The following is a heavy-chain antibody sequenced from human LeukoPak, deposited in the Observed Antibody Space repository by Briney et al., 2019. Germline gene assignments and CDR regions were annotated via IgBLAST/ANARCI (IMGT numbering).Heavy chain of an antibody. CDR2: IYHSGST. V-gene: IGHV4-4*02. Sequence: PSETLSLTCAVSGGSISSSNWWSWVRQPPGKGLEWIGEIYHSGSTNYNPSLKSRVTISVDKSKNQFSLKLSSVTAADTAVYYCARAVVPAAAYYYYGMDVWGQGTTVTVSS. J-gene: IGHJ6*02. CDR1: GGSISSSNW. D-gene: IGHD2-2*01. CDR3: ARAVVPAAAYYYYGMDV.